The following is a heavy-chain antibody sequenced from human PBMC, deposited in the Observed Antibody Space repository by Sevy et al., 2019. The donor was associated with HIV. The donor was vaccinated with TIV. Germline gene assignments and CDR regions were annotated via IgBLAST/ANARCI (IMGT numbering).Heavy chain of an antibody. J-gene: IGHJ6*02. D-gene: IGHD2-2*01. CDR2: IKQDGSEK. Sequence: GGSLRLSCAASGFTFSSYWMSWVRQAPGKGLEWVANIKQDGSEKYYVDSVKGRFTISSDNAKNTLYLQMNSLRAEDTAVYYCASLIGYCSSTGCCRDYYYYYGMDVWGQGTTVTVSS. CDR1: GFTFSSYW. V-gene: IGHV3-7*01. CDR3: ASLIGYCSSTGCCRDYYYYYGMDV.